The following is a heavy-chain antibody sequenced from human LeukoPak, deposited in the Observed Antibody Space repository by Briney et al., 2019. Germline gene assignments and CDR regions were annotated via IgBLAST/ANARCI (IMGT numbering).Heavy chain of an antibody. Sequence: SVKVSCKASGGTFSSYAISWVRQAPGQGLEWMGGIIPIFGTANYAQKFQGRVTTTADESTSTAYMELSSLRSEDTAVYYCARDRRPGIAAAGTPFDYWGQGTLVTVSS. CDR1: GGTFSSYA. J-gene: IGHJ4*02. D-gene: IGHD6-13*01. CDR3: ARDRRPGIAAAGTPFDY. CDR2: IIPIFGTA. V-gene: IGHV1-69*13.